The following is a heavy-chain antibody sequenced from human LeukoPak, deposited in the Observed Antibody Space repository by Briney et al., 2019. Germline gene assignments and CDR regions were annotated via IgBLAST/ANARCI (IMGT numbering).Heavy chain of an antibody. V-gene: IGHV1-69*02. J-gene: IGHJ4*02. CDR2: IIPILGIA. D-gene: IGHD3-10*01. CDR3: ARGIRGVIRSFDY. CDR1: GGTFSSYT. Sequence: SVKVSCKASGGTFSSYTISWVRQAPGQGLEWMGRIIPILGIANYAQKFQGRVSITADKSTSTACMELSSLRSEDTAVYSCARGIRGVIRSFDYWGQGTLVTVSS.